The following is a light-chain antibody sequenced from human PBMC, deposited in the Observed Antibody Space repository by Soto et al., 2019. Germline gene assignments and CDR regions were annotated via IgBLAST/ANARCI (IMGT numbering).Light chain of an antibody. V-gene: IGKV1-5*03. Sequence: DIQMTQSPSTLSASVGDRVTITCRASQSISSWLAWYQQKPGKAPKLLIYKASSLESGVPSRFSGSGAGTEFSLTISSRQPDEFATYYCQQYNSYSPWTFGQGNKVEI. J-gene: IGKJ1*01. CDR1: QSISSW. CDR2: KAS. CDR3: QQYNSYSPWT.